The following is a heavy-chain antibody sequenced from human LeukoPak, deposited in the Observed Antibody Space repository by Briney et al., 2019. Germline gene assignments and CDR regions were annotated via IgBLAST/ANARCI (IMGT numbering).Heavy chain of an antibody. CDR1: TNYW. CDR2: IYHAESVT. J-gene: IGHJ4*02. CDR3: ATTCDTSGKPDY. Sequence: GESLKISCKGFTNYWLGWVRQMPGKGLEWMGVIYHAESVTRYSPSFQGQVTISADKSISTAYLQWSSLKASDTAMYYCATTCDTSGKPDYWGQGTLVTVSS. D-gene: IGHD3-22*01. V-gene: IGHV5-51*01.